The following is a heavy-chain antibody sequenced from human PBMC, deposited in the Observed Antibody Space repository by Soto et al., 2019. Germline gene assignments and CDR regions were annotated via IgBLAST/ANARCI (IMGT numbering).Heavy chain of an antibody. D-gene: IGHD3-10*01. V-gene: IGHV3-21*01. J-gene: IGHJ4*02. CDR3: ARDHGSRAGSRDH. Sequence: GGSLRLSCAASGFTFSGYSMNWVRQAPGQGLEWVSSISSSSIYLYYADSVKGRFTISRDNAKNSLYLQMNSLRAEDTAVYYCARDHGSRAGSRDHWGQGTLVTVSS. CDR1: GFTFSGYS. CDR2: ISSSSIYL.